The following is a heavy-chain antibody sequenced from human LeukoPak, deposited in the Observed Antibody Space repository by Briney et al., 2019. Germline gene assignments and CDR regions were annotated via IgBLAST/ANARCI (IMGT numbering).Heavy chain of an antibody. D-gene: IGHD6-13*01. CDR2: INHSGST. CDR3: AIIAAAGTEGDY. CDR1: GGSFSGYY. J-gene: IGHJ4*02. Sequence: SETLSLACAVYGGSFSGYYWSWIRQPPGKGLEWIGEINHSGSTNYNPSPKSRVTISVDTSKNQFSLKLSSVTAADTAVYYCAIIAAAGTEGDYWGQGTLVTVSS. V-gene: IGHV4-34*01.